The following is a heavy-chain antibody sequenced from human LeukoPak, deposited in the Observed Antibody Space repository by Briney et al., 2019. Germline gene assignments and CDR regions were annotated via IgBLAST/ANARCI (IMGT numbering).Heavy chain of an antibody. CDR3: ARSPGGSYQILDY. V-gene: IGHV3-7*03. CDR2: IKQDGYEK. J-gene: IGHJ4*02. CDR1: GFTFSSYC. D-gene: IGHD1-26*01. Sequence: GGSQRLSCAASGFTFSSYCMSWVRQASGKGLEWVANIKQDGYEKYYVDSVEGRFTISRDNAKNSLYLQMNSLRAEDTAVYYCARSPGGSYQILDYWGQGTLVTVSS.